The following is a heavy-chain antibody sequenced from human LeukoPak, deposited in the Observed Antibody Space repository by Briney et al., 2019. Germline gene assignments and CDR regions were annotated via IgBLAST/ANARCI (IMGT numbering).Heavy chain of an antibody. J-gene: IGHJ4*02. CDR1: GFTFRDYS. D-gene: IGHD3-22*01. CDR3: ARGAYNSGGTHEN. V-gene: IGHV3-21*01. Sequence: SGGSLRLSCAASGFTFRDYSMNWVRQAPGKGLEWVSYISTSGNYIYYADSVKGQFTISRDNAKNSLYLQMHSLRAEDTALYYCARGAYNSGGTHENWGQGTLVTVSS. CDR2: ISTSGNYI.